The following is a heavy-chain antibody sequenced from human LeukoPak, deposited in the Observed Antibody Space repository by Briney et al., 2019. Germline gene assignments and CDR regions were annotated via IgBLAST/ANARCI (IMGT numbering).Heavy chain of an antibody. CDR1: GYTFTSYA. V-gene: IGHV7-4-1*02. J-gene: IGHJ4*02. D-gene: IGHD3-16*02. Sequence: GASVKVSCKASGYTFTSYAMNWVRQAPGQGLEWMGWINTNTGNPTYAQGFTGRFVFSLDTSVSTAYLQISSLKAEDTAVYYCARVRYSYDYVWGSYRYTGGYFDYWGQGTLVTVSS. CDR2: INTNTGNP. CDR3: ARVRYSYDYVWGSYRYTGGYFDY.